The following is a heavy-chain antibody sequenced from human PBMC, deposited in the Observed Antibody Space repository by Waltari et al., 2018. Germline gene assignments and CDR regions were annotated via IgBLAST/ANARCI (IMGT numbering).Heavy chain of an antibody. CDR3: ARFGEVPPNYFFDY. D-gene: IGHD2-21*01. Sequence: QVQLHQWGAGQLKPSETLSLTCAVSGEAFLGYFWSWIRQSPGKGLDWLGAIHYSGGTNYNPTLASRLSLSVDTPKKQFSLRLTSVTAADAALYFCARFGEVPPNYFFDYWGQGTLVTVSS. CDR2: IHYSGGT. V-gene: IGHV4-34*01. J-gene: IGHJ4*01. CDR1: GEAFLGYF.